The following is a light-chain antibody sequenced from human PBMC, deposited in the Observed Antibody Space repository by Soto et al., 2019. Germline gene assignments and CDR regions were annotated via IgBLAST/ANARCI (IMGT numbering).Light chain of an antibody. CDR2: DAS. CDR3: QLRSNWPPALT. V-gene: IGKV3-11*01. Sequence: EIVLTQSPATLSLSPGERATLSCRASQSISSYLAWYQQKPGPAPRRLLYDASNRATGSPARLSGSGSGTDFNLTISSLEPEDLAVYYCQLRSNWPPALTFGGGTKVEIK. J-gene: IGKJ4*01. CDR1: QSISSY.